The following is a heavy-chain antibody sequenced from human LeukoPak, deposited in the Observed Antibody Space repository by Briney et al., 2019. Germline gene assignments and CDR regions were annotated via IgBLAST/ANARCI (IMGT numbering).Heavy chain of an antibody. D-gene: IGHD4-17*01. CDR1: GGSISSHY. V-gene: IGHV4-59*11. Sequence: SETLSLTCTVSGGSISSHYWSWIRQPPGKGLEWIGYIYYSGSTNYNPSLKSRVTISVDTSKNQFSLKMTSVTAADTAVYYCARDPTTVTKGFDIWGQGTMVTVSS. CDR3: ARDPTTVTKGFDI. CDR2: IYYSGST. J-gene: IGHJ3*02.